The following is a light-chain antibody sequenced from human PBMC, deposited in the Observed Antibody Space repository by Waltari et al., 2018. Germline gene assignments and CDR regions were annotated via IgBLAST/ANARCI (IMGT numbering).Light chain of an antibody. CDR3: ATWDDSLKGFV. V-gene: IGLV1-44*01. Sequence: QSVLTQPPSASGTPGQRVTISCSGRRSDLGSNTVIWYQHLPGTTPRLLSYNNYYRPSGGPDRVSGSKSGTSASLAISGLQAEDEAVFYCATWDDSLKGFVFGSGTKVTVL. CDR2: NNY. J-gene: IGLJ1*01. CDR1: RSDLGSNT.